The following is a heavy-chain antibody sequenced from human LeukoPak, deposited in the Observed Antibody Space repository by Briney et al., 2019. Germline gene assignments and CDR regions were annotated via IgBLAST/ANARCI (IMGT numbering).Heavy chain of an antibody. D-gene: IGHD3-22*01. CDR1: GGTFSSYA. CDR2: IIPIFGTA. J-gene: IGHJ6*03. V-gene: IGHV1-69*05. Sequence: SVKVSCTASGGTFSSYAISWVRQAPGQGLEWTGGIIPIFGTANYAQKFQGRVTITTDESTSTAYMELSSLRSEDTAVYYCARAGYYDSSGYYDYHYYYMDVWGKGTTVTVSS. CDR3: ARAGYYDSSGYYDYHYYYMDV.